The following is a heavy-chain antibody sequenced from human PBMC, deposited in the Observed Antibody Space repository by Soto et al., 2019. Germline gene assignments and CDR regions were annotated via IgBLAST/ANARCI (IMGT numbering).Heavy chain of an antibody. D-gene: IGHD6-19*01. CDR2: TYYRSKWYN. CDR3: ARGSSGWYEDYYYGMDV. CDR1: GDSVSGNSAA. V-gene: IGHV6-1*01. Sequence: SQTLSLTCAISGDSVSGNSAAWNWIRQSPSRGLEWLGRTYYRSKWYNDYAVSVKSRITINPDTSKNQFSLQLNSMTPEDTAVYYCARGSSGWYEDYYYGMDVWGQGTTVTVSS. J-gene: IGHJ6*02.